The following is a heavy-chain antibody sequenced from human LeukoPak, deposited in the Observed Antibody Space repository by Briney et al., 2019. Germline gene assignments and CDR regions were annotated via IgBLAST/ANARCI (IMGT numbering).Heavy chain of an antibody. CDR2: IYHSGST. J-gene: IGHJ4*02. CDR3: ATMMYGSGNYYNSDY. Sequence: SETLSLTCSVSGYSISRNYHWGWIRQPPGKGLEWIGTIYHSGSTYYSPSLKSRVTISIHTSKNQFSLKLSSVTAADTAVYYCATMMYGSGNYYNSDYWGQGTLVTVSS. V-gene: IGHV4-38-2*02. D-gene: IGHD3-10*01. CDR1: GYSISRNYH.